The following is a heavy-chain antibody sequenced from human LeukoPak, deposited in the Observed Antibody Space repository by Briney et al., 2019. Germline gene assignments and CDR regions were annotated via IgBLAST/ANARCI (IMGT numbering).Heavy chain of an antibody. CDR1: GGXISSYY. CDR3: ARLTGSKIGAFDI. Sequence: SETLSLTCTVSGGXISSYYCSWIRQPPGKGLEWIGYIYYSGSTSYNPSLKSRVTISVDTSKNQFSLKLSSVTAADTAVYYCARLTGSKIGAFDIWGQGTMVTVSS. D-gene: IGHD1-14*01. V-gene: IGHV4-59*01. CDR2: IYYSGST. J-gene: IGHJ3*02.